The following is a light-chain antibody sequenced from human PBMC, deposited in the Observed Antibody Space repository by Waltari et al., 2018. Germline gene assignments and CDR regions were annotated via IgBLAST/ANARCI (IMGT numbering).Light chain of an antibody. J-gene: IGKJ2*01. Sequence: EIVLTQSPGTLSLSPGERATLSCRASQSVRSPYLVWYQQRFGQAPRLLRYATSNWAPAVPDRFSASGSGTDVTLTSSRLAPEDFAVYYCQQYGISPPYTFGQGTKLEIK. V-gene: IGKV3-20*01. CDR2: ATS. CDR3: QQYGISPPYT. CDR1: QSVRSPY.